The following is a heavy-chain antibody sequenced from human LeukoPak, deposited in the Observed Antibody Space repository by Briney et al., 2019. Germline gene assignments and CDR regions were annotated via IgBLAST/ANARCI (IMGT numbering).Heavy chain of an antibody. CDR2: ISSSSSYI. Sequence: GGSLRLSCAASGFTFSSYSMNWVRQAPGKGLEWVSSISSSSSYIYYADSVKGRFTISRDNAKNALYLQMNSLRDEDTAVYYCARDPPYYDTSGYYGGFDYWGQGILVTVSS. CDR3: ARDPPYYDTSGYYGGFDY. J-gene: IGHJ4*02. D-gene: IGHD3-22*01. CDR1: GFTFSSYS. V-gene: IGHV3-21*01.